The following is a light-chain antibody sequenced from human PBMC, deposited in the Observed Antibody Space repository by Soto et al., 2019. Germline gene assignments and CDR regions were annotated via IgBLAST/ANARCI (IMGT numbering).Light chain of an antibody. CDR3: QQSYTTPLT. J-gene: IGKJ4*01. Sequence: DIQMTQSPSSLSQSLVDSVTITCRASQSISSYLNWYQQKPGQAPKLLIYAASYLGNGVPARFSGSGSGTYFTLTISSLQPEDLATYYCQQSYTTPLTFGGGTKVDIK. V-gene: IGKV1-39*01. CDR1: QSISSY. CDR2: AAS.